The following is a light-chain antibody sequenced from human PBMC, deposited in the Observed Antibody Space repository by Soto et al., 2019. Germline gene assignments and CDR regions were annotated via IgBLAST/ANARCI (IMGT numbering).Light chain of an antibody. Sequence: QSVLTQPPSASGTPGQRVTISCSGSSSNIGSNTVNWYQQLPGMAPKLLIYNNNQRPSGVPDRFSGSKSGTSASLAISGLQSDDEADYFCAAWDDSSYCVFGTGTKLTVL. V-gene: IGLV1-44*01. CDR1: SSNIGSNT. CDR2: NNN. J-gene: IGLJ1*01. CDR3: AAWDDSSYCV.